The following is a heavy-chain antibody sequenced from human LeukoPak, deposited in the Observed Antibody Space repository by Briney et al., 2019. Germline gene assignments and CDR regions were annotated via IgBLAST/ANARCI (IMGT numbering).Heavy chain of an antibody. V-gene: IGHV3-7*04. CDR2: IKEDGSQI. J-gene: IGHJ2*01. CDR3: ARVHWYFDF. CDR1: GFTFSSYW. Sequence: GGSLRLSCAASGFTFSSYWMSWVRQAPGKGLEWVGHIKEDGSQIDYVDSVKGRFTISRDNARNSLYLQLNSLRAEDTAVYYCARVHWYFDFWGRGTLVIVSS.